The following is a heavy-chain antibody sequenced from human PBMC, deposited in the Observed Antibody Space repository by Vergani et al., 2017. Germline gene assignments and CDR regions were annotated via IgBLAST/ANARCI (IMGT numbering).Heavy chain of an antibody. Sequence: QLQLQESGPGLVKPSATLSLTCSVSGASIRSSNYYWGWIRQPPGKGLEWIASIYYSGSTYYNPSLKSRVTISVDKSKNQFFLKLSSVTAADTAVYFCARHSTVEWLVKLGWIDPWGQGSLVTVSS. D-gene: IGHD6-19*01. CDR3: ARHSTVEWLVKLGWIDP. V-gene: IGHV4-39*01. J-gene: IGHJ5*02. CDR2: IYYSGST. CDR1: GASIRSSNYY.